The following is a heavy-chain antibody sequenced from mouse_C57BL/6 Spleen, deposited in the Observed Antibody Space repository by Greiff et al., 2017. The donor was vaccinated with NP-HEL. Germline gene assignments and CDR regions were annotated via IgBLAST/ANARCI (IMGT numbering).Heavy chain of an antibody. J-gene: IGHJ2*01. CDR2: ISSGGDYI. D-gene: IGHD3-2*02. CDR3: TRASQAHFDY. V-gene: IGHV5-9-1*02. Sequence: EVKLMESGEGLVKPGGSLKLSCAASGFTFSSYAMSWVRQTPEKRLEWVAYISSGGDYIYYADTVKGRFTISRDNARNTLYLQMSSLKSEDTAMYYCTRASQAHFDYWGQGTTLTVSS. CDR1: GFTFSSYA.